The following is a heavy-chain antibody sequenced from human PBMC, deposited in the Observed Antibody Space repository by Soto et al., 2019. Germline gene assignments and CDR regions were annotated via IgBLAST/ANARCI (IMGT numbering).Heavy chain of an antibody. V-gene: IGHV1-3*01. CDR1: GYTFTSYA. Sequence: ASVKVSCTASGYTFTSYAMHWVRQAPGQRLEWMGWINAGNGNTNYSQKFQGRVTMTRDTSTSTAYMELRSLRSDDTAVYYCARRTLHYDILTGYPTDYYFDYWGQGTLVTVSS. J-gene: IGHJ4*02. CDR3: ARRTLHYDILTGYPTDYYFDY. CDR2: INAGNGNT. D-gene: IGHD3-9*01.